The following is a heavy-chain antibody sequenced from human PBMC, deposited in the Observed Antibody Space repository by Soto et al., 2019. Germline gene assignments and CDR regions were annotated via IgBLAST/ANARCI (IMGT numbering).Heavy chain of an antibody. CDR1: GYTFTGYY. CDR3: ARDLVVVPAATSGMDV. Sequence: ASVKVSCKASGYTFTGYYMHWVRQAPGQGLEWMGWINPNSGGTNYAQKFQGWVTMTRDTSISTAYMELSRLRSDDTAVYYCARDLVVVPAATSGMDVWGQGTKVTVSS. D-gene: IGHD2-2*01. J-gene: IGHJ6*02. CDR2: INPNSGGT. V-gene: IGHV1-2*04.